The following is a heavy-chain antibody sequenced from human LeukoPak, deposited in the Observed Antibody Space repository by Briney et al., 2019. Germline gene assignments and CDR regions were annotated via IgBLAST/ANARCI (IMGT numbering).Heavy chain of an antibody. Sequence: PGGSLRLSCAASGFTFSRYWMSWVRQAPGKGLEWIGRIYTSGSTNYNPSLKSRVTMSVDTSKNQFSLKLSSVTAADTAVYYCASIGYIYGHNYYYMDVWGKGTTVTISS. CDR2: IYTSGST. J-gene: IGHJ6*03. V-gene: IGHV4-4*07. CDR3: ASIGYIYGHNYYYMDV. D-gene: IGHD5-18*01. CDR1: GFTFSRYW.